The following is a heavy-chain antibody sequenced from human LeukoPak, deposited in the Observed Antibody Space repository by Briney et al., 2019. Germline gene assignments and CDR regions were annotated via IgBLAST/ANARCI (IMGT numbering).Heavy chain of an antibody. CDR2: ISSEGSEQ. Sequence: GGSLILSCAASGFSFSRYAMHWVRKAPGKGLEWVAVISSEGSEQLYADSVKGRFTISRDNSKNTVNLRMNSLRLDDTAVYYCAKDKGREGDYWGQGTLVAVSS. CDR1: GFSFSRYA. V-gene: IGHV3-30*18. CDR3: AKDKGREGDY. J-gene: IGHJ4*02.